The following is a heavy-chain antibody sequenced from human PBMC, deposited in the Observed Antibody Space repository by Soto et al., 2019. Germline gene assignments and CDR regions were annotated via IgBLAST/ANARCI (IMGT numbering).Heavy chain of an antibody. D-gene: IGHD2-2*01. Sequence: PSETLSLTCTVSGGSVSSYYWSWIRQPPGGGLEWLAYIYYSGSTTYNPSLKSRLTMSVDTSKNQFSPNLRSVTAADTAVYYCARERYEGRIDYWGRGTLVTVSS. CDR3: ARERYEGRIDY. CDR1: GGSVSSYY. J-gene: IGHJ4*02. CDR2: IYYSGST. V-gene: IGHV4-59*02.